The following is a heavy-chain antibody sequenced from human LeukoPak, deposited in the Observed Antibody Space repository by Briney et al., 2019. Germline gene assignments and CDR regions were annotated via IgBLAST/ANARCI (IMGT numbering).Heavy chain of an antibody. J-gene: IGHJ6*03. Sequence: GGSLRLSCEGSGFTFDDYGISWVRHVPGKGLQWVSGINWNGAATGHGDSVKGRFTVSRDNAKNSLYLEMNSLRVEDTGFYYCARLKTITMVRGVRGPNMDVWGKGTTVTISS. CDR2: INWNGAAT. CDR1: GFTFDDYG. CDR3: ARLKTITMVRGVRGPNMDV. D-gene: IGHD3-10*01. V-gene: IGHV3-20*04.